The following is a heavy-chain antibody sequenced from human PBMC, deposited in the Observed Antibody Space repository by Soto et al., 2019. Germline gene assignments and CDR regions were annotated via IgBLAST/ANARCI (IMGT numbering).Heavy chain of an antibody. CDR2: IYYSGST. CDR1: DGSISSYY. CDR3: ARLRDYYGSGSYRHYYYYGMDV. Sequence: SETLSLTCTVSDGSISSYYWSWIRQPPGKGLEWIGYIYYSGSTNYNPSLKSRVTISVDTSKNQFSLKLSSVTAADTAMYYCARLRDYYGSGSYRHYYYYGMDVWGQGTTVT. V-gene: IGHV4-59*01. J-gene: IGHJ6*02. D-gene: IGHD3-10*01.